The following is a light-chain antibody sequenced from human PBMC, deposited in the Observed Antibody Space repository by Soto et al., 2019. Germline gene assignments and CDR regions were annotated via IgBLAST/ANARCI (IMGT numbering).Light chain of an antibody. Sequence: EIVLTQSPGTLSLSPGERATLSCRASQSVSSRLAWYQQKSGQAPRLLIYGASSRATGIPDRFSGSGSGTDFTLTISRLEPEDFAVYYCQQYGSSPLTFGGGTKGGIK. CDR1: QSVSSR. CDR3: QQYGSSPLT. V-gene: IGKV3-20*01. CDR2: GAS. J-gene: IGKJ4*01.